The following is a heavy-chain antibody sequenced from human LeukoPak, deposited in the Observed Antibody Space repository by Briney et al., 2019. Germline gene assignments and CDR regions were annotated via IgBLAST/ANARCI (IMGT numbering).Heavy chain of an antibody. V-gene: IGHV4-39*07. CDR1: GGSISNSSSY. Sequence: PSETLSLTCTVSGGSISNSSSYWGWIRQPPGKGLEWIGSIYYSGSTNYNPSLKSRVTISVDTSKNQFSLKLSSVTAADTAVYYCARVESSSWRYFDYWGQGTLVTVSS. CDR3: ARVESSSWRYFDY. CDR2: IYYSGST. J-gene: IGHJ4*02. D-gene: IGHD6-13*01.